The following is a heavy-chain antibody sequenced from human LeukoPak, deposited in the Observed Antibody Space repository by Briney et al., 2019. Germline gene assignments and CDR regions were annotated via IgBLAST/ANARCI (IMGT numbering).Heavy chain of an antibody. Sequence: SETLSLTCTVSGDSFSTYYWSWIRQPAGNGLEWIGHIYTSGTTNYNPSLKSRVTMSIDTSKNQFSLKLSSITAADTAVYYCARDAKYYYGSRTYFFFEYWGQGTLLTVSS. J-gene: IGHJ4*02. V-gene: IGHV4-4*07. CDR3: ARDAKYYYGSRTYFFFEY. CDR2: IYTSGTT. D-gene: IGHD3-10*01. CDR1: GDSFSTYY.